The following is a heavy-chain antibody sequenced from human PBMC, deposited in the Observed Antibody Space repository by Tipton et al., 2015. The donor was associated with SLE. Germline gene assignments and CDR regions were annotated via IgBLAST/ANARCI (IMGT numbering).Heavy chain of an antibody. V-gene: IGHV4-59*01. CDR1: GDSISSDH. J-gene: IGHJ4*02. CDR3: ARQSIVVVPAAFDY. D-gene: IGHD2-2*01. Sequence: TLSLTCTVSGDSISSDHWSWIRQPPGKGLEWIGYMYYSGSTKYNPSLKSRVTISVDTSKNQFSLKLSSVTAADTAVYYCARQSIVVVPAAFDYWGQGTLVTVSS. CDR2: MYYSGST.